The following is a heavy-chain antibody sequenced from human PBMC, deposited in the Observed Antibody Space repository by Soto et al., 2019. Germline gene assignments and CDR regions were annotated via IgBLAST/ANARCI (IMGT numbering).Heavy chain of an antibody. CDR1: GFTFSSYA. V-gene: IGHV3-30-3*01. Sequence: SLRLSCAASGFTFSSYAMHWVRQAPGKGLEWVAVISYDGSNKYYADSVKGRFTISRDNSKNTLYLQMNSLRAEDTAVYYCARDSGSVDYWGQGTLVTVSS. D-gene: IGHD3-10*01. J-gene: IGHJ4*02. CDR2: ISYDGSNK. CDR3: ARDSGSVDY.